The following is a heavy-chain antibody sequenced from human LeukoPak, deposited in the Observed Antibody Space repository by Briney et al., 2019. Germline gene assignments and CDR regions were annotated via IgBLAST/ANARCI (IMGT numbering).Heavy chain of an antibody. Sequence: TLSLTCTASGGXISSGEYYWTWLRQHPGNGLEWIGYIYYSGSTYYNPSLKSRVIISVDTSKNQFSLKLSSVTAADTAVYYCARDRIAGRWFDPWGQGTLVTVSS. CDR2: IYYSGST. V-gene: IGHV4-31*03. D-gene: IGHD6-13*01. CDR3: ARDRIAGRWFDP. J-gene: IGHJ5*02. CDR1: GGXISSGEYY.